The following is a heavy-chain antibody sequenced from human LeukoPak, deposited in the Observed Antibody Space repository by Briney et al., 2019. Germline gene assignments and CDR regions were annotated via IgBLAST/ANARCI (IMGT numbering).Heavy chain of an antibody. J-gene: IGHJ4*02. CDR3: ARGMGTGTTGHLLGY. D-gene: IGHD1-7*01. Sequence: GASVKVSCKTSGYTFTDYYIHWVRQAPGQGLEWMGWINPNSGGTNYAQKFQGRVTMTRDTSISTAYMELSRLRSDDTAVYYCARGMGTGTTGHLLGYWGQGTLVTVSS. V-gene: IGHV1-2*02. CDR2: INPNSGGT. CDR1: GYTFTDYY.